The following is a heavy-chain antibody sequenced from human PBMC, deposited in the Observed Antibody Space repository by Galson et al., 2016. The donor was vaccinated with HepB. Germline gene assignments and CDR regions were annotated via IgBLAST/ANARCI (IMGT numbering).Heavy chain of an antibody. V-gene: IGHV3-30*03. CDR2: VSFHGSLQ. D-gene: IGHD3-22*01. Sequence: SLRLSCAASGFSFSSYGIHWVRQAPGKGLEWVAVVSFHGSLQFYTDSVKGRFTVSRDNSKDTVYLQMSSLRAEDTAVYYCAREGYDSRAYYKVTHVYYWGQGTLVTVSP. CDR1: GFSFSSYG. J-gene: IGHJ4*02. CDR3: AREGYDSRAYYKVTHVYY.